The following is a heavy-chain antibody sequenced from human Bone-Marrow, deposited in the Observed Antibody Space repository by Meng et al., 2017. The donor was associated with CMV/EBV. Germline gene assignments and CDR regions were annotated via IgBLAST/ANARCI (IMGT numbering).Heavy chain of an antibody. V-gene: IGHV1-69*05. D-gene: IGHD4-11*01. CDR3: ARLYSNYYYYYYNGMDV. CDR1: GGTFSSYA. J-gene: IGHJ6*02. Sequence: SVKVSCKASGGTFSSYAISWVRQAPGQGLEWMGGIIPIFGTANYAQKFQGRVTITRNTSISTAYMELSSLRSEDTAVYYCARLYSNYYYYYYNGMDVWGQGTTVTVYS. CDR2: IIPIFGTA.